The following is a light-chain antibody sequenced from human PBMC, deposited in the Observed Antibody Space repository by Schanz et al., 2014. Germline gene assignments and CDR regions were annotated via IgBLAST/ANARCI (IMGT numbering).Light chain of an antibody. CDR3: NSFTSSHTHV. Sequence: QSALTQPASVSGSPGQSITISCTGTSSDVGSYNLVSWYQQHPGKAPKLMIYEGNKRPSGVSNRFSGSKSGNTASLTISGLQAEDEADYYCNSFTSSHTHVFGGGTKVTVL. CDR1: SSDVGSYNL. CDR2: EGN. J-gene: IGLJ3*02. V-gene: IGLV2-14*02.